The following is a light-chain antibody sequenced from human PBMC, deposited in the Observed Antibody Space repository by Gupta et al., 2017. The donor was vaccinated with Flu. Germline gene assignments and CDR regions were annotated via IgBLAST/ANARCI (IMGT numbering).Light chain of an antibody. CDR3: QQSHSTPIT. J-gene: IGKJ4*01. CDR2: AAS. V-gene: IGKV1-39*01. Sequence: DIQMTQSPSSLSASVGDRVTITCRASQSISSYLNWYQQKPGKAPKLLIYAASSLQSGVPSSFSGSGSGTDFTLTISSLQPEDFATYYCQQSHSTPITFGGGTKVEIK. CDR1: QSISSY.